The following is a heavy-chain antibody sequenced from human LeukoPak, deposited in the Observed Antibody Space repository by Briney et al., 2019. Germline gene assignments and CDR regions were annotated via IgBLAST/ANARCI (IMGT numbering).Heavy chain of an antibody. CDR2: IIPILGIA. CDR1: GGTFSIYA. D-gene: IGHD3-16*01. J-gene: IGHJ6*02. CDR3: VGANDYYYGMDV. Sequence: SVKVSFKASGGTFSIYAISWVRQAPGQGLEWMGRIIPILGIANYAQKFQGRVTITADKSTSTAYMELSSLRSEDTAVYYCVGANDYYYGMDVWGQGTTVTVSS. V-gene: IGHV1-69*04.